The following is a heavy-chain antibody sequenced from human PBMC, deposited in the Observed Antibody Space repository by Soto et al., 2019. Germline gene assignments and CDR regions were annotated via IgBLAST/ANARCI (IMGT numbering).Heavy chain of an antibody. CDR2: ISAYNGNT. CDR3: ANVEMDYNWFDP. J-gene: IGHJ5*02. V-gene: IGHV1-18*01. CDR1: GYTFTSYG. Sequence: ASVKVSCKASGYTFTSYGISWVRQAPGQGLEWMGWISAYNGNTNYAQKLQGRVTMTTDTSTSTAYMELRSLRSDDTAVYYCANVEMDYNWFDPWGQGTLVTVSS. D-gene: IGHD2-15*01.